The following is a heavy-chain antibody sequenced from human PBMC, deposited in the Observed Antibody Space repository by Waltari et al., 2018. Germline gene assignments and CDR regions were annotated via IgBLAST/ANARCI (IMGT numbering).Heavy chain of an antibody. CDR3: ASSCSGGSCYSLYYFDY. CDR1: GYTFTGYY. CDR2: INPNSGGT. J-gene: IGHJ4*02. D-gene: IGHD2-15*01. Sequence: QVQLVQSGAEVKKPGASVKVSCKASGYTFTGYYMHWVRQAHGQGLEWMGRINPNSGGTNYAQKFQGRVTMTRDTSISTAYMELSRLRSDDTAVYYCASSCSGGSCYSLYYFDYWGQGTLVTVSS. V-gene: IGHV1-2*06.